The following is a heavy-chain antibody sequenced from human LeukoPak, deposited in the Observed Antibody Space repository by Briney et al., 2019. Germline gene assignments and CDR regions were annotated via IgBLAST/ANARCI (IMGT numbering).Heavy chain of an antibody. CDR2: INPNSGGT. CDR1: GYTFTGYY. J-gene: IGHJ3*02. D-gene: IGHD3-9*01. V-gene: IGHV1-2*02. CDR3: ARDGSKLRYFDWLLSDHDAFDI. Sequence: ASVKVSRKASGYTFTGYYMYWVRQAPGQGLEWMGWINPNSGGTNYAQKFQGRVTMTRDTSISTAYMELSRLRSDDTAVYYCARDGSKLRYFDWLLSDHDAFDIWGQGTMVAVSS.